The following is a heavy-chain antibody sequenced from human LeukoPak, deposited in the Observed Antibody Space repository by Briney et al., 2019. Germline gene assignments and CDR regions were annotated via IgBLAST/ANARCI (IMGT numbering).Heavy chain of an antibody. D-gene: IGHD2-2*01. Sequence: GGSLRLSCAASGFTSSSYSMNWVRQAPGKGLEWVSSISSSSSYIYYADSVKGRFTISRDNAKNSLYLQMNSLRAEDTAVYYCARVQYCSSTSCYEDDAFDIWGQGTMVTVSS. CDR1: GFTSSSYS. J-gene: IGHJ3*02. CDR2: ISSSSSYI. CDR3: ARVQYCSSTSCYEDDAFDI. V-gene: IGHV3-21*01.